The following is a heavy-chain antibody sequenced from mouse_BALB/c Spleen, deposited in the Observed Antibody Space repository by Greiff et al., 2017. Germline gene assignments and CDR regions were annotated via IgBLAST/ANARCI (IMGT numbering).Heavy chain of an antibody. Sequence: EVKLVESGGGLVQPGGSRKLSCAASGFTFSSFGMHWVRQAPEKGLEWVAYISSGSSTIYYADTVKGRFTISRDNPKNTLFLQMTSLRSEDTAMYYCARYYGFDYWGQGTTLTVSS. CDR3: ARYYGFDY. CDR1: GFTFSSFG. CDR2: ISSGSSTI. J-gene: IGHJ2*01. D-gene: IGHD1-1*01. V-gene: IGHV5-17*02.